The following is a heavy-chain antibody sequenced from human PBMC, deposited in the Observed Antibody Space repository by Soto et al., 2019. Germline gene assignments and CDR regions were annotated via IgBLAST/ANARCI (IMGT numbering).Heavy chain of an antibody. D-gene: IGHD2-15*01. CDR1: GGSISSYY. J-gene: IGHJ6*04. CDR2: IYYSGST. V-gene: IGHV4-59*08. CDR3: ARRLHQDFAGMDV. Sequence: SETLSLTCTVSGGSISSYYWSWIRQPPGKGLEWIGYIYYSGSTNYNPSLKSRVTISVDTSKNQFSLKLSSVTAADTAVYYCARRLHQDFAGMDVWGKGTTVTVSS.